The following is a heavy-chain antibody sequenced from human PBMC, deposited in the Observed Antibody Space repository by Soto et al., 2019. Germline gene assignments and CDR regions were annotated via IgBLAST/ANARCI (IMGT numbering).Heavy chain of an antibody. CDR2: LSGGGSSI. CDR3: ARGPYRNTYNWFES. CDR1: GFSFSSYA. V-gene: IGHV3-23*01. D-gene: IGHD5-12*01. Sequence: PGGSLRLSCAASGFSFSSYAMTWVRQAPGTGLEWVSTLSGGGSSIYYADSVKGRFTISRDNSKSTLPLQMNSLGVEDTAVYYCARGPYRNTYNWFESWGQGTLVTVSS. J-gene: IGHJ5*02.